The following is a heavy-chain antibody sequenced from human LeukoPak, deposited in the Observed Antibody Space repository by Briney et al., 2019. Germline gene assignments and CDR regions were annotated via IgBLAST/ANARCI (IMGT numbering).Heavy chain of an antibody. J-gene: IGHJ5*02. D-gene: IGHD2-2*02. CDR1: GGSISSSGYS. Sequence: PSQTLSLTCAVSGGSISSSGYSWSWIRQPPGKGLEWIGEINHSGSTNYNPSLKSRVTISVDTSKNQFSLKLSSVTAADTAVYYCARVIDIVVVPAAIGYNWFDPWGQGTLVTVSS. V-gene: IGHV4-30-2*01. CDR2: INHSGST. CDR3: ARVIDIVVVPAAIGYNWFDP.